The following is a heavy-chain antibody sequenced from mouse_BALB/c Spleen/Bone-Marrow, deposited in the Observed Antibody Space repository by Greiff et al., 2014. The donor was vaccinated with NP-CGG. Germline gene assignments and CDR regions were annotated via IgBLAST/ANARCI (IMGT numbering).Heavy chain of an antibody. J-gene: IGHJ4*01. Sequence: EVNVVESGGGLVKPGGSLKLSCAASGFTFSDYYMYWVRQTPGKGLEWVATISDGGGYTYYPDSVWGRFTISRDNAKNNLYLQMSSLKSEDTAMYYCARSGERYGAMDYWGQGTSVTVFS. V-gene: IGHV5-4*02. CDR2: ISDGGGYT. D-gene: IGHD2-10*02. CDR3: ARSGERYGAMDY. CDR1: GFTFSDYY.